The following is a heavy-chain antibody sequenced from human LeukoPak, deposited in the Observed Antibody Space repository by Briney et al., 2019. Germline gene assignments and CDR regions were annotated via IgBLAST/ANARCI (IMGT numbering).Heavy chain of an antibody. Sequence: PSETLSLTCTVSGGSISSGGYYWSWISQHPGKGLEWIGYIYYSGSTYYNPSLKSRVTISVDTSKNQFSLKLSSVTAADTAVYYCAREAPNLVSQPSIIDYWGQGTLVTVSS. J-gene: IGHJ4*02. CDR1: GGSISSGGYY. CDR2: IYYSGST. V-gene: IGHV4-31*03. D-gene: IGHD6-6*01. CDR3: AREAPNLVSQPSIIDY.